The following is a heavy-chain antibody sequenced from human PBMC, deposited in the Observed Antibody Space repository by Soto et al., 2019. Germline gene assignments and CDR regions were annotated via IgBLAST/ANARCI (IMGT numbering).Heavy chain of an antibody. CDR2: INPNDAYT. Sequence: LGESLKISCKGSGYSFTNYWINWVRQMPRKGLEWMGRINPNDAYTDYSPTFRGHVTISVDKSITTAFLQLSSLEASDTAIYYCARRSTGWMALDLWGRGTLVTVSS. CDR3: ARRSTGWMALDL. J-gene: IGHJ2*01. D-gene: IGHD5-12*01. CDR1: GYSFTNYW. V-gene: IGHV5-10-1*01.